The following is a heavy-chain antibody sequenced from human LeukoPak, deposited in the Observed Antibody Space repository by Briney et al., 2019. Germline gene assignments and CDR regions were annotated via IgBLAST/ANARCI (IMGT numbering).Heavy chain of an antibody. J-gene: IGHJ3*02. V-gene: IGHV3-30*02. CDR2: IRYDGSNK. D-gene: IGHD4-17*01. CDR1: GFTFSSYG. Sequence: GGSLRLSCAASGFTFSSYGMHWVRQAPGKGLEWVAFIRYDGSNKYYADSVKGRFTISRDNSKNTLYLQMNSLRAEDTAVYYCAKDPNGDYIRAFDIWGQGTMVTVSS. CDR3: AKDPNGDYIRAFDI.